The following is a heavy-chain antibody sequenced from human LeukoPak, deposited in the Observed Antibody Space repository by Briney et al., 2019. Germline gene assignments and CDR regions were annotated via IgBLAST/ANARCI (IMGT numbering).Heavy chain of an antibody. CDR3: ARGVVTQNFDY. V-gene: IGHV1-2*02. Sequence: ASVEVSCKASGYIFTGYYIHWVRQAPGQGLEWMGWINPNSGGTNFAQKFQGRVTMTRDTSISTVYMELSSLRSEDTAVFYCARGVVTQNFDYWGQGTLVTISS. J-gene: IGHJ4*02. CDR2: INPNSGGT. CDR1: GYIFTGYY. D-gene: IGHD2-21*02.